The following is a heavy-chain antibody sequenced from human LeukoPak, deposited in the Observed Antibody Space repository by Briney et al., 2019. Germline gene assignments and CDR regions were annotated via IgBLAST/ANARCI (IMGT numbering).Heavy chain of an antibody. D-gene: IGHD6-13*01. J-gene: IGHJ4*02. CDR2: IYPGDSDT. CDR1: GYNFPNYW. CDR3: TRGDSSTWYEY. V-gene: IGHV5-51*01. Sequence: GESLKISCKGSGYNFPNYWIGWVRQMPGKGLEWMGIIYPGDSDTRYSPSFRGLVTISADKSISTAYLQWSSLKASDTVMYYCTRGDSSTWYEYWGQGTLVTVSS.